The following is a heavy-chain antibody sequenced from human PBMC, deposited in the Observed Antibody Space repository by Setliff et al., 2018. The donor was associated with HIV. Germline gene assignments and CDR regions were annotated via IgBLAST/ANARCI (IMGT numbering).Heavy chain of an antibody. CDR3: AGGPGTTSIDY. J-gene: IGHJ4*02. D-gene: IGHD1-26*01. Sequence: PSETLSLTCTVSGGSISSSFHYWGWIRQPPGKGLEWIASLYYSGNTYYNPSLKSRVTILVDTSKNQFSLKVTSVTAADTAVYYCAGGPGTTSIDYWAQGTLVTVSS. V-gene: IGHV4-39*07. CDR1: GGSISSSFHY. CDR2: LYYSGNT.